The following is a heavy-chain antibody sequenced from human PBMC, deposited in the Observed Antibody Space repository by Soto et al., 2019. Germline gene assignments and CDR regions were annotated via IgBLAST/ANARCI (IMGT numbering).Heavy chain of an antibody. CDR3: AKDKFGTEYYYYYGMDV. J-gene: IGHJ6*02. V-gene: IGHV3-23*01. CDR1: GFTFSSYA. D-gene: IGHD1-1*01. CDR2: ISGSGGST. Sequence: PGGSLRLSCAASGFTFSSYAMSWVRQAPGKGLEWVSAISGSGGSTCYADSVKGRFTISRDNSKNTLYLQMNSLRAEDTAVYYCAKDKFGTEYYYYYGMDVWGQGTTVTVSS.